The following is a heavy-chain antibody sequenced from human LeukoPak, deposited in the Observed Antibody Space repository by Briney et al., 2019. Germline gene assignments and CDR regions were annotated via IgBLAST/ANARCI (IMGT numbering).Heavy chain of an antibody. V-gene: IGHV3-7*01. CDR3: AKDRSIGTYYTFDH. CDR1: GFTFSSYW. J-gene: IGHJ4*02. CDR2: IKQDGSER. Sequence: PGGSLRLSCATSGFTFSSYWMSWVRQAPGKGLEWVANIKQDGSERNYVDSVKGRFTISRDNAKNSLYLQMNSLRAEDTAVYYCAKDRSIGTYYTFDHWGQGTLVTVSS. D-gene: IGHD1-26*01.